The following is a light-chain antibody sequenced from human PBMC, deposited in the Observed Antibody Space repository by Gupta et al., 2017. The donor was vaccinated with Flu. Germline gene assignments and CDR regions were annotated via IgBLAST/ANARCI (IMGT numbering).Light chain of an antibody. CDR3: QQYNNWPRT. CDR1: QSVSSN. Sequence: EIVMTQSPATLSVSPGERATLSCRASQSVSSNVAWYQQKPGQAPRLLIYGASTRATGIPATFSGSGSGTEFTLAISSLQSEDFAVYYCQQYNNWPRTFGLGTKVEIK. CDR2: GAS. V-gene: IGKV3-15*01. J-gene: IGKJ1*01.